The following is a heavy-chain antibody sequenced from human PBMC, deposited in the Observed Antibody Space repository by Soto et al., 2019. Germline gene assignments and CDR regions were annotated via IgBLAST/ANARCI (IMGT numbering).Heavy chain of an antibody. V-gene: IGHV3-30*03. CDR1: GFTFSDYA. CDR3: AEGGRQVLATADVNV. Sequence: VQLVESGGGVVQPGRSLRLSCAASGFTFSDYAMHWVRQAPGKGLEWVAVVSHDGRNTHYADSVKGRFTISSDSSKINVFLEMTSVRDEDTAVYYCAEGGRQVLATADVNVWGQVAMVTVSS. J-gene: IGHJ4*02. CDR2: VSHDGRNT. D-gene: IGHD3-16*01.